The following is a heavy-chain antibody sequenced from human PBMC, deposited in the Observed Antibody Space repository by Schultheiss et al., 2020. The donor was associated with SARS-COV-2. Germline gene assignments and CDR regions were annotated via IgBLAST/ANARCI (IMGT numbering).Heavy chain of an antibody. D-gene: IGHD6-19*01. CDR2: IYYTGNT. CDR1: RDSVISATHY. J-gene: IGHJ4*02. CDR3: ARAISVGGIIDY. Sequence: SETLSLTCAVSRDSVISATHYWSWIRQPPGKGLEWIGHIYYTGNTNQNPSLKSRVTISLDTSKNQFSLNVSSVTAADTAVYYCARAISVGGIIDYWGQGTLVTVSS. V-gene: IGHV4-61*01.